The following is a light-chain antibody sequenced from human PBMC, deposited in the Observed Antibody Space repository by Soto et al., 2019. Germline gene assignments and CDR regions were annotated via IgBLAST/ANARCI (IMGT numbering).Light chain of an antibody. CDR3: QQYGSSPPLT. J-gene: IGKJ4*01. CDR1: QSVSSSY. V-gene: IGKV3-20*01. CDR2: GAS. Sequence: EIVLTQSPGTLSLSPGERATLSCRSSQSVSSSYLAWYQQKPGKAPRLLIYGASSTATGIPARFSGSGSGTDFTLTISRLEPEDFAVYYCQQYGSSPPLTFGGGTKVEIK.